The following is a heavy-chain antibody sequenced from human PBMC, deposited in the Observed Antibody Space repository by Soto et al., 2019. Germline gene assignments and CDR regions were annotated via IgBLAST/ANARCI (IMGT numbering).Heavy chain of an antibody. J-gene: IGHJ4*02. Sequence: GGSLRLSCAASGFTFSSYSMNWVRQAPARGLEWVSFITSSSSYIYYADSVKGRFTISRDNAKNSLYLQMNSLRAEDTAVHYCAREYGSGSQGDCWGQGTLVTVSS. CDR2: ITSSSSYI. CDR1: GFTFSSYS. D-gene: IGHD3-10*01. V-gene: IGHV3-21*01. CDR3: AREYGSGSQGDC.